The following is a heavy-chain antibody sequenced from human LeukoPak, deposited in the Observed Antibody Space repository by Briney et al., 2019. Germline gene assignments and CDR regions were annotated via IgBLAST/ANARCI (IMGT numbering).Heavy chain of an antibody. Sequence: PGGSLRLSCAASGFTFSSYAMSWVRQAPGKGLEWVSAISGSGGSTYYADTVKGRFTISRDNSKNTLYLQMNSLRAEDTAVYYCAKARGVIVGTFEYWGQGTLVTVSS. CDR3: AKARGVIVGTFEY. CDR2: ISGSGGST. CDR1: GFTFSSYA. V-gene: IGHV3-23*01. D-gene: IGHD3-16*02. J-gene: IGHJ4*02.